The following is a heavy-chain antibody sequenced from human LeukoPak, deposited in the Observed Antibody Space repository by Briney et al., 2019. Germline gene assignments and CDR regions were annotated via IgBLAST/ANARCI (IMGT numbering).Heavy chain of an antibody. D-gene: IGHD6-19*01. Sequence: PGRSLRLSCAASGFTFNDYAMHWVRQTPGKGLEWVSGISWNSGRIDYADSVKGRFTISRDNSKNTLYLQMNSLRAEDTAVYYCARDNPEYSSGWYTFDYWGQGTLVTVSS. CDR2: ISWNSGRI. CDR1: GFTFNDYA. J-gene: IGHJ4*02. CDR3: ARDNPEYSSGWYTFDY. V-gene: IGHV3-9*01.